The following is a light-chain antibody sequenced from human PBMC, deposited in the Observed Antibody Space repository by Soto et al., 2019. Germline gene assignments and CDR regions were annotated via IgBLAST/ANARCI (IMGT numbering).Light chain of an antibody. CDR1: SSDVGDYNY. J-gene: IGLJ3*02. CDR2: DVS. CDR3: WSVEGRYTFWV. V-gene: IGLV2-11*01. Sequence: QSALTQPRSVSGSPGQSVTISCTGTSSDVGDYNYVSWYQQYPGKAPKLVIYDVSKRPSGVPDRFSGSKSGNTASLTISGLQAEDEADYYCWSVEGRYTFWVFGGGTKLTVL.